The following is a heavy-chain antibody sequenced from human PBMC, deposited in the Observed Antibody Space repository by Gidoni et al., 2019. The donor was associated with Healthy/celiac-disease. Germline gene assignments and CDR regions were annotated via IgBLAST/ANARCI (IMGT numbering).Heavy chain of an antibody. Sequence: EVQLVESGGGLVQPGRSLRLSCAASGFTFDDYAMHWVRQAPGKGLEWVSGISWNSGSIGYADSVKGRFTISRDNAKNSLYLQMNSLRAEDTALYYCAKDMTYYYDSSGYFDIWGQGTMVTVSS. CDR1: GFTFDDYA. CDR2: ISWNSGSI. J-gene: IGHJ3*02. V-gene: IGHV3-9*01. CDR3: AKDMTYYYDSSGYFDI. D-gene: IGHD3-22*01.